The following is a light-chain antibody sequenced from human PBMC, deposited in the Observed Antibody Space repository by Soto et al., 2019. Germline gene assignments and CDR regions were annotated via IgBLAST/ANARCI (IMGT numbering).Light chain of an antibody. CDR3: QQFEDFPRAII. CDR1: QDISTY. V-gene: IGKV1-33*01. J-gene: IGKJ5*01. Sequence: DIQMTQSPSSLSASLGDRVTITCQASQDISTYLNCYQQKPGKAPKLLIYDASNLETGVPSRFSGSGSGTDFTFTISSLQPEDIATYYCQQFEDFPRAIIFGQGTRLEIK. CDR2: DAS.